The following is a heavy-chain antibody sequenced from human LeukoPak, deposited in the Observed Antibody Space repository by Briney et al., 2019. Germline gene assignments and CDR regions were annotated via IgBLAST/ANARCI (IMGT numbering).Heavy chain of an antibody. CDR1: GFTFSSYG. D-gene: IGHD2-8*01. CDR2: ISYDGSNK. Sequence: GGSLRLSCAASGFTFSSYGMHWVRQAPGKGLEWVAVISYDGSNKYDADSVKGRFTISRDNSKNTLYLQMNSLRAEDTAVYYCANGYCTNGVCYPYYYYYMDVWGKGTTVTVSS. CDR3: ANGYCTNGVCYPYYYYYMDV. V-gene: IGHV3-30*18. J-gene: IGHJ6*03.